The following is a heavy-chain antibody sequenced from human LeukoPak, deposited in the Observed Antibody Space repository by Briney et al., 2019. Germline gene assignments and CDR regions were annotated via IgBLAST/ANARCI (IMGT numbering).Heavy chain of an antibody. CDR2: ISGSGGST. CDR3: AKDKEWSMVRGVHAFDI. Sequence: GGSLRLSCAASGFTFSSYAMSWVRQAPGKGLEWVSAISGSGGSTYYADSVKGRFTISRDNSKNTLYLQMNSLRAEDTAVYYCAKDKEWSMVRGVHAFDIWGQGTMVTVSS. V-gene: IGHV3-23*01. CDR1: GFTFSSYA. J-gene: IGHJ3*02. D-gene: IGHD3-10*01.